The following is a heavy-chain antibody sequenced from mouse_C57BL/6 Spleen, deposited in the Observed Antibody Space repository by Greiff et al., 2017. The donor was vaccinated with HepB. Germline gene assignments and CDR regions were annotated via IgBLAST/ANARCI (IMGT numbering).Heavy chain of an antibody. CDR3: ARHHSNGYFDV. Sequence: EVMLVESGGGLVKPGGSLKLSCAASGFTFSSYTMSWVRQTPEKRLEWVATISGGGGNTYYPDSVKGRFTISRDNAKNTLYLQMSSLRSEDTALYYCARHHSNGYFDVWGTGTTVTVSS. V-gene: IGHV5-9*01. D-gene: IGHD2-5*01. CDR2: ISGGGGNT. J-gene: IGHJ1*03. CDR1: GFTFSSYT.